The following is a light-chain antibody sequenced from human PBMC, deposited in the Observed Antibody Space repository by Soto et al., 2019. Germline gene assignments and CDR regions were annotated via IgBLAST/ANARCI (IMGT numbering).Light chain of an antibody. J-gene: IGKJ1*01. CDR2: DAS. CDR3: QHYNSYPWT. Sequence: DIQMTPSPSSVSASLVDTVTITCHASQGISSWLAWYQQKPGKAPNLLIYDASRLENGVPSRFSGSGSGTDFTLTISGLQPDDFATYYCQHYNSYPWTFGQGTKVDIK. V-gene: IGKV1-5*01. CDR1: QGISSW.